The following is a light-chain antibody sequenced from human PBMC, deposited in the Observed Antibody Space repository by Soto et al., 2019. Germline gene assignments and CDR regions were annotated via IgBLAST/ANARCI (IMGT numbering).Light chain of an antibody. CDR1: SSDVGIYNY. V-gene: IGLV2-14*01. CDR2: EVT. Sequence: QSVLTHPASVSGSPGDSITISCTGTSSDVGIYNYVSWYQQHPGKAAKLMIYEVTNRPSGVSNRFSGSKSGNTDSLTISVLQADDEADVYCSSYTSTNSSWVLGGGTKLTV. CDR3: SSYTSTNSSWV. J-gene: IGLJ3*02.